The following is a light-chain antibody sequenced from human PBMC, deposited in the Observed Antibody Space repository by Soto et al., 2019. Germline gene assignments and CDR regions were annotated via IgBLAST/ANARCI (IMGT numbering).Light chain of an antibody. V-gene: IGKV3-20*01. CDR1: QSVSSSY. J-gene: IGKJ1*01. Sequence: EIVLTQSPGTLSLSPGERATLSCRASQSVSSSYLAWYQQKPGQAPRLLIYGASSRATGIPDRFGGSGSVTDFTLTISRLEPEYVAVYYCQQYGSSPRTFGKGTKVEIK. CDR2: GAS. CDR3: QQYGSSPRT.